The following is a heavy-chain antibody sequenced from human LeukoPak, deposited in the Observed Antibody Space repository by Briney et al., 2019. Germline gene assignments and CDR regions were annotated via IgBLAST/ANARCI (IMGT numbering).Heavy chain of an antibody. D-gene: IGHD2-2*02. CDR3: ARDRGIVVVPAAIYDY. Sequence: GGSLRLSCAASGFTFSSYWMSWVRQAPGKGLEWVANIKQDGSEKYYVDSVKGRFTISRDNAKNSLYLQTNSLRAEDTAVYYCARDRGIVVVPAAIYDYWGQGTLVTVSS. V-gene: IGHV3-7*01. CDR1: GFTFSSYW. CDR2: IKQDGSEK. J-gene: IGHJ4*02.